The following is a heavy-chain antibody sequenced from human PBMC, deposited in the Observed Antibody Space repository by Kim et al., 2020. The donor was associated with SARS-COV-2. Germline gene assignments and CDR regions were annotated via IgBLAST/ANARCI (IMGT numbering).Heavy chain of an antibody. CDR2: IKQDGSEK. Sequence: GGSLRLSCAASGFTFSSYWMSWVRQAPGKGLEWVANIKQDGSEKYYVDSVKGRFTISRDNAKNSLYLQMNSLRAEDTAVYYCAREEIMITFGGAFDYWGQGTLVTVSS. D-gene: IGHD3-16*01. CDR3: AREEIMITFGGAFDY. J-gene: IGHJ4*02. V-gene: IGHV3-7*01. CDR1: GFTFSSYW.